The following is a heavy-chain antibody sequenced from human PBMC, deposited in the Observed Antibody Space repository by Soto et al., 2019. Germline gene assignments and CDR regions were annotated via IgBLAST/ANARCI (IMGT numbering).Heavy chain of an antibody. Sequence: QVQLVQSGAEVKKPGASVKVSCKASGYTFTGYYMHWVRQAPGQGLEWMGWINPNSGGTNYAQKFQGWVTMTRDTSISTAYMELSRLRSDDTAVYYCAREKGGRQLDPYYYYGMDVWGQGTTVTVSS. CDR1: GYTFTGYY. CDR3: AREKGGRQLDPYYYYGMDV. CDR2: INPNSGGT. D-gene: IGHD6-6*01. V-gene: IGHV1-2*04. J-gene: IGHJ6*02.